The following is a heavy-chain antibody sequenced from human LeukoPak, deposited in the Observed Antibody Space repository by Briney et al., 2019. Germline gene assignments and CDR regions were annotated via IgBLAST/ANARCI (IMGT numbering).Heavy chain of an antibody. CDR1: GFTFSSYE. D-gene: IGHD6-13*01. Sequence: GGSLRLSCAASGFTFSSYEMNWVRQAPGKGLEWVSYISSSGSTIYYADSVKGRFTISRDNSKNTLYLQMNSLRAEDTAVYYCAKLGTIAAAGVFDYWGQGTLVTVSS. J-gene: IGHJ4*02. CDR2: ISSSGSTI. CDR3: AKLGTIAAAGVFDY. V-gene: IGHV3-48*03.